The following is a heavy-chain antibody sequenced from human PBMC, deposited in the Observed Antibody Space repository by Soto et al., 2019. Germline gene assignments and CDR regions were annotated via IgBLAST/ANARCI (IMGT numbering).Heavy chain of an antibody. Sequence: QVQLVESGGGVVQPGRSLRLSCAASGFTFSSYGMHWVRQAPGKGLEWVAVISYEGSNKYYADSVKGRFTISSDNSKNTLYLQMNSLRAEDTAVYYCAKDRRLAAAGRIDYWGQGTLVTVSS. CDR2: ISYEGSNK. V-gene: IGHV3-30*18. D-gene: IGHD6-13*01. CDR1: GFTFSSYG. J-gene: IGHJ4*02. CDR3: AKDRRLAAAGRIDY.